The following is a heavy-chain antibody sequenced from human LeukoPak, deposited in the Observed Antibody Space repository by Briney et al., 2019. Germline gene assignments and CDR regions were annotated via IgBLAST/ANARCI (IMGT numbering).Heavy chain of an antibody. Sequence: SETLSLTCAVSGGSISSDNWWSWVRQPPGKGLEWIGEIYHSGGTNYNPSLQSRVTISVDKSNNHFSLRLTSVTAADTAVYYCATNGWYCLDHWGQGALVTVSS. CDR2: IYHSGGT. J-gene: IGHJ1*01. CDR3: ATNGWYCLDH. CDR1: GGSISSDNW. D-gene: IGHD6-19*01. V-gene: IGHV4-4*02.